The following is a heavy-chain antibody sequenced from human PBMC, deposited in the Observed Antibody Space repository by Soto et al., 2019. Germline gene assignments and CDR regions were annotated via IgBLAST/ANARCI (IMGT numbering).Heavy chain of an antibody. D-gene: IGHD3-10*01. V-gene: IGHV1-58*01. J-gene: IGHJ5*02. Sequence: SSVKGSFKASGFTFTSSAVHWVRQARGQRLEWIGWIVVGSGNTNYAQKFQERVTITRDMPTSTAYMELRSLSSEEKAVYYCAAGPRGYGSGSFGTYNWFGPWGKGTMVTVCS. CDR3: AAGPRGYGSGSFGTYNWFGP. CDR1: GFTFTSSA. CDR2: IVVGSGNT.